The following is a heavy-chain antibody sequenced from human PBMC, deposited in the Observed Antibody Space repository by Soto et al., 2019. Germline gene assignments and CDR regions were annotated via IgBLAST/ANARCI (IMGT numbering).Heavy chain of an antibody. CDR3: ARPYSYGQPFFAY. CDR2: IWYDGSNK. J-gene: IGHJ4*02. V-gene: IGHV3-33*01. D-gene: IGHD5-18*01. Sequence: QVQLVESGGGVVQPGRSLRLSCAASGFTFSSYGMHWVRQAPGKGLEWVAVIWYDGSNKYYADSVKGRFTISRDNSKNTLYLQMNSLRAEDTAVYYCARPYSYGQPFFAYWGQGPLVTVSS. CDR1: GFTFSSYG.